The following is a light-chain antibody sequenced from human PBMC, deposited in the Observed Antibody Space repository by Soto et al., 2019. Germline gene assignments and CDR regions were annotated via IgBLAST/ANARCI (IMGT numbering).Light chain of an antibody. CDR3: QQYNSWLWT. CDR1: QSVSSSY. Sequence: EIVLTQSPGTLSLSPVERATLSCRASQSVSSSYLAWYQQKPGQAPRLLIYGASTRATGIPARLSGSGSGTEFTLIISSLQSEDSAVYYCQQYNSWLWTFGQGTKVDI. V-gene: IGKV3-15*01. CDR2: GAS. J-gene: IGKJ1*01.